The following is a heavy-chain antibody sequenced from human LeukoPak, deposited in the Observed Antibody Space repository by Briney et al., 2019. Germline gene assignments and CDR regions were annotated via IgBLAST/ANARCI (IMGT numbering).Heavy chain of an antibody. D-gene: IGHD3-22*01. V-gene: IGHV3-11*01. CDR3: ARESYYYDSSGYYVYYFDY. CDR2: ISSSGSTI. Sequence: PGGSLRLSCAASGFTFSDYYMSWIRQAPGKGLEWVSYISSSGSTIYYADSMKGRFTISRDNAKNSLYLKMNSLRAEDTAVYYCARESYYYDSSGYYVYYFDYWGQGTLVTVSS. J-gene: IGHJ4*02. CDR1: GFTFSDYY.